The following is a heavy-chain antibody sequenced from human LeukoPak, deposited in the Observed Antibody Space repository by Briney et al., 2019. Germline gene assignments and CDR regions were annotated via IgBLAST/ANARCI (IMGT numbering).Heavy chain of an antibody. CDR2: IYSGGST. J-gene: IGHJ4*02. Sequence: GGSLRLSCAASGFTFSSYAMSWVRQAPGKGVEWVSVIYSGGSTYYADSVKGRFTISRDNSKNTLYLQMKSLRAEDTAVYYCARGRGYYDSSGDYFFDYWGQGTLVTVSS. V-gene: IGHV3-66*01. CDR1: GFTFSSYA. CDR3: ARGRGYYDSSGDYFFDY. D-gene: IGHD3-22*01.